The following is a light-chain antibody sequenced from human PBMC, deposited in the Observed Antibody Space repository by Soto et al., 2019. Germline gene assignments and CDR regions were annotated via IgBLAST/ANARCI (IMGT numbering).Light chain of an antibody. V-gene: IGKV1-5*01. Sequence: DIQWTQSPPYLSASVVERVNITCRASQSIGTWLAWHQQKPGKAPNLLMFDASTLHTGVPSRFSGSGDGSEFTLSISSLQPDDSAIYFCRQYKTYTFGRGTRLEIK. CDR2: DAS. CDR3: RQYKTYT. CDR1: QSIGTW. J-gene: IGKJ5*01.